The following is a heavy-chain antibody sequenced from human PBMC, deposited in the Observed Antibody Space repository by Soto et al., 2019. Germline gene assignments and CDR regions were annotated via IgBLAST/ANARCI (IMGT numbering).Heavy chain of an antibody. Sequence: QVQLVQSGAEVKKPGSSVKVSCKASGGTFSSYAISWVRQAPGQGLEWMGGIIPIFGTANYAQKFQGRVTITADESTSTAYMELSSLRSEDTAVYYCARATLASNDAQYYYYYYGMDVWGQGTTVTVSS. D-gene: IGHD4-4*01. J-gene: IGHJ6*02. CDR2: IIPIFGTA. CDR1: GGTFSSYA. V-gene: IGHV1-69*01. CDR3: ARATLASNDAQYYYYYYGMDV.